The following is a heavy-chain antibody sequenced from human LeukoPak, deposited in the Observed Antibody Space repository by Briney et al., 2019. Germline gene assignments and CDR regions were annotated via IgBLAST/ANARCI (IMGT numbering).Heavy chain of an antibody. Sequence: SETLSLTCTVSGGSISSGGYYWSWIRQPAGKGLEWIGRIYTTGSTNYNPSLKSRVTISVDTSKNQFSLQLSSVTAADTAVYYCARENWGQLPTFDSWGQGTLVTVSS. CDR2: IYTTGST. CDR1: GGSISSGGYY. D-gene: IGHD7-27*01. CDR3: ARENWGQLPTFDS. J-gene: IGHJ4*02. V-gene: IGHV4-61*02.